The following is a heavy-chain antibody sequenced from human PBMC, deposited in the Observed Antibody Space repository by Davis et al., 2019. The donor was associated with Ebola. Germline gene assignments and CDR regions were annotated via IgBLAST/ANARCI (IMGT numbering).Heavy chain of an antibody. CDR1: GASISSYY. Sequence: PSETLSLTCTVSGASISSYYWSWIRQPPGKGLEWIGYMYYRGTTSYNPSLKSRVTTSMDTSKNQFSLQLNSVTPEDTAVYYCAREPTARYYYYYYMDVWGKGTTVTVSS. CDR3: AREPTARYYYYYYMDV. J-gene: IGHJ6*03. V-gene: IGHV4-59*12. CDR2: MYYRGTT. D-gene: IGHD4-17*01.